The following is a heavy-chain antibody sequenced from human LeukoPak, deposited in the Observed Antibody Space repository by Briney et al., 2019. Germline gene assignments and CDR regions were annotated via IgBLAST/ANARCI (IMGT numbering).Heavy chain of an antibody. Sequence: SETLSLTCTVSVGSISNFYWSWIRQPQGKGLEWIAYIDSSGRTNYNPSLKSRVTISVDTSKTQFSLNLSSVTAADTAVYYCARHFRITMGTVGWFDPWGQGTLVTVSS. CDR1: VGSISNFY. J-gene: IGHJ5*02. V-gene: IGHV4-59*08. CDR3: ARHFRITMGTVGWFDP. D-gene: IGHD3-3*01. CDR2: IDSSGRT.